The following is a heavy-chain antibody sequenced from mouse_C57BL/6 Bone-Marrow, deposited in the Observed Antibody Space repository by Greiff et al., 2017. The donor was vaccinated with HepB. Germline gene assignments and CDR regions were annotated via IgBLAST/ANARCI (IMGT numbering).Heavy chain of an antibody. V-gene: IGHV1-50*01. CDR1: GYTFTSYW. J-gene: IGHJ3*01. Sequence: QVQLQQPGAELVKPGASVKLSCKASGYTFTSYWMQWVKQRPGQGLEWIGEIDPSDSYTNYNQKFKGKATLTVDTSSSTAYMQLSSLTSEDSAVYYWARHYGRGFAYWGQGTLVTVSA. D-gene: IGHD1-1*02. CDR3: ARHYGRGFAY. CDR2: IDPSDSYT.